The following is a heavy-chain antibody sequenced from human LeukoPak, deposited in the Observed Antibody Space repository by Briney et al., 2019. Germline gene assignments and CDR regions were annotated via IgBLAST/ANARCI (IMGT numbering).Heavy chain of an antibody. CDR1: GYTFTSYG. CDR3: ARSYGSGSYTWFDP. V-gene: IGHV1-18*01. CDR2: VSAYNGNT. J-gene: IGHJ5*02. Sequence: ASVKVSCMASGYTFTSYGISWVRQAPGQGLEWMGWVSAYNGNTNYAQTLQGIVTMTTDTYTSTAYMELRSLRSDDTAVYHCARSYGSGSYTWFDPWGQGTLVTVSS. D-gene: IGHD3-10*01.